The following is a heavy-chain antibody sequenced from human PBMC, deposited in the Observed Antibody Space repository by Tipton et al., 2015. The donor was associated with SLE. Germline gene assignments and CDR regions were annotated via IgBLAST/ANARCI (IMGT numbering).Heavy chain of an antibody. CDR3: ARGDYPYGMDV. D-gene: IGHD4/OR15-4a*01. J-gene: IGHJ6*02. Sequence: TLSLTCVVSGASISTEGYSWSWIRQPPGKGLEWIGYIFHTGSAYYNPSLRSRLTISLDRSNNQFSLKVSSMTAADTAVYYCARGDYPYGMDVWGQGTTVTVS. V-gene: IGHV4-30-2*01. CDR2: IFHTGSA. CDR1: GASISTEGYS.